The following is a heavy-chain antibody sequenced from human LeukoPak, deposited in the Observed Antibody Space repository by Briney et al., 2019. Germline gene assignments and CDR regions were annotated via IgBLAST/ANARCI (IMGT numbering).Heavy chain of an antibody. J-gene: IGHJ4*02. Sequence: ASVKVSCKASGYTFTRYGISWVRQAPGQGLEWMGWISTYSDDTNYAQKFQGRVTMTTDTSTTTAYMELRSLRSDDTAVYYCAKLLTTAAFDSWGQGTLVTVSA. CDR2: ISTYSDDT. D-gene: IGHD2-21*02. V-gene: IGHV1-18*01. CDR3: AKLLTTAAFDS. CDR1: GYTFTRYG.